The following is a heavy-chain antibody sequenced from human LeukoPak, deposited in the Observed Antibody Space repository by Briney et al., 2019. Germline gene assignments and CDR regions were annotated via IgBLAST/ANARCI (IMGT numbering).Heavy chain of an antibody. V-gene: IGHV3-23*01. Sequence: GGSLRLSCAASGFTFSSYAMSWVRQAPGKGLEWVSAISGSCGSTYYADSVKGRFTISRDNSKNTLYLQMNSLRAEDTAVYYCAKGYSSSWTYYYGMDVWGQGTTVTVSS. CDR2: ISGSCGST. J-gene: IGHJ6*02. CDR3: AKGYSSSWTYYYGMDV. CDR1: GFTFSSYA. D-gene: IGHD6-13*01.